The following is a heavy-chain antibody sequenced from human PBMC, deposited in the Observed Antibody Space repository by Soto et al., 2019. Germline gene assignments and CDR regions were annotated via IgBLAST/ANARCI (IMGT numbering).Heavy chain of an antibody. J-gene: IGHJ4*02. Sequence: VQLLESGGGLIQPGGSLRLSCAASEFDFSNYAMAWVRQAPGKGLEWVSHITASGATTYYADSVKGRFTISRDNSKNTLYLHMSALRAEDTAIFFCAKDRACGSGSCYDSWGQGTLVTVSS. CDR2: ITASGATT. D-gene: IGHD5-18*01. CDR3: AKDRACGSGSCYDS. CDR1: EFDFSNYA. V-gene: IGHV3-23*01.